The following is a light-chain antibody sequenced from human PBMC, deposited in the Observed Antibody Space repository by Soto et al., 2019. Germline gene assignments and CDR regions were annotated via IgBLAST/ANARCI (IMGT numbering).Light chain of an antibody. CDR3: QQYYNWPPIT. Sequence: EIVMTQSPATLSVSPGARATLSCRASQSVSRNLAWYQQIPGPAPRLLIYGASSRATGIPARFSGSGSGTEFTRTISSLQSEDVGVYYWQQYYNWPPITCGQGTRLEIK. CDR1: QSVSRN. V-gene: IGKV3-15*01. CDR2: GAS. J-gene: IGKJ5*01.